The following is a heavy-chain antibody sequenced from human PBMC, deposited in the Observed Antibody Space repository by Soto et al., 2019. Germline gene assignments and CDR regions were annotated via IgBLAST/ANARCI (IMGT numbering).Heavy chain of an antibody. V-gene: IGHV4-39*01. D-gene: IGHD1-1*01. CDR3: ATTGGY. Sequence: SETLSLTCTVSGGSISSGRHHWRWIRQPPGKGLEWIGSIYYSGSTYYNPSLKSRVTISLDTSKNQFPLNLNSVTAADTAVYYCATTGGYWGQGILVTVSS. CDR1: GGSISSGRHH. CDR2: IYYSGST. J-gene: IGHJ4*02.